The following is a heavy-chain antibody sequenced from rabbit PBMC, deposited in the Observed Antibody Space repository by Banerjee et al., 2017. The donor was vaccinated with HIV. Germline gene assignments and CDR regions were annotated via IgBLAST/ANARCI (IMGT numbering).Heavy chain of an antibody. CDR1: GFDFSSNA. J-gene: IGHJ4*01. V-gene: IGHV1S40*01. D-gene: IGHD8-1*01. Sequence: QSLEESGGDLVKPGASLTLTCTASGFDFSSNAMCWVRQAPGKGLEWIGCVGIGSGNTYYASWAKGRFTISKTSSTTVTLQMTSLTAADTATYFCARAPYAGSSGYPYYFNLWGPGTLVTVS. CDR3: ARAPYAGSSGYPYYFNL. CDR2: VGIGSGNT.